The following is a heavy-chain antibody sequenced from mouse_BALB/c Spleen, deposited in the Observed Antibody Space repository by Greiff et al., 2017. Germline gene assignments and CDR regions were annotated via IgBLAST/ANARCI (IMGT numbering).Heavy chain of an antibody. CDR1: GFTFSSYT. CDR2: ISSGGSYT. V-gene: IGHV5-6-4*01. D-gene: IGHD2-3*01. Sequence: DVQLVESGGGLVKPGGSLKLSCAASGFTFSSYTMSWVRQTPEKRLEWVATISSGGSYTYYPDSVKGRFTISRDNAKNTLYLQMSSLKSEDTAMYYCTRIYDGYYFDYWGQGTTLTVSS. CDR3: TRIYDGYYFDY. J-gene: IGHJ2*01.